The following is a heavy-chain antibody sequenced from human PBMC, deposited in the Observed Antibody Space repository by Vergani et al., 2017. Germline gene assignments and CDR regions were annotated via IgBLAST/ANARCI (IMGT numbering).Heavy chain of an antibody. D-gene: IGHD3-3*01. V-gene: IGHV3-33*01. CDR2: IWYDGSNK. Sequence: QVQLVESGGGVVQPGRSLRLSCAASGFTFSSYGMHWVRQAPGKGLEWVAVIWYDGSNKYYADSVKGRFTISRDNSKNSLYLQMNSLRAEDTAVYYCAREGGFDFWSGYYGSWGQGTLVTVSS. CDR1: GFTFSSYG. CDR3: AREGGFDFWSGYYGS. J-gene: IGHJ5*02.